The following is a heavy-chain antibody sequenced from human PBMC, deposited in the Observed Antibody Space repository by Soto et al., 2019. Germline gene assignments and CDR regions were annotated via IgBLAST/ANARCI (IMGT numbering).Heavy chain of an antibody. V-gene: IGHV4-34*01. D-gene: IGHD3-10*01. CDR2: INHSGST. CDR1: GGSFSGYY. CDR3: ARGHITNWFDP. J-gene: IGHJ5*02. Sequence: PSETLSLTCAVYGGSFSGYYWSWIRQPPGKGLEWIGEINHSGSTNYNPSLKSRVTISVDTSKNQFSLKLSSVTAADTAVYYCARGHITNWFDPWGQGTLVTVSS.